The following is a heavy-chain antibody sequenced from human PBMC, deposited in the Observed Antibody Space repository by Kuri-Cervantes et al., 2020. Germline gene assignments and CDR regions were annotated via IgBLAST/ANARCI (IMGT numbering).Heavy chain of an antibody. V-gene: IGHV3-23*01. Sequence: GGSLRLSCAASGFTFSSFAMTWVRQAPGKGLEWVSGISGSGDNTYYADFVKGRFTISRDNSKNTLYLQMNSLRAEDTAVYYRAKDSTFRYYYYMDVWGKGTTVTVSS. J-gene: IGHJ6*03. CDR1: GFTFSSFA. CDR2: ISGSGDNT. D-gene: IGHD3-16*01. CDR3: AKDSTFRYYYYMDV.